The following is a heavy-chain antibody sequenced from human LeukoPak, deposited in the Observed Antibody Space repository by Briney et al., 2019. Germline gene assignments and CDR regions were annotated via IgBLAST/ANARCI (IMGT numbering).Heavy chain of an antibody. Sequence: PSETLSLTCTVSGGSISSSSYYWGWIRQPPGKGLEWIGSIYYSGSTYYNPSLKSRVTISVDTSKNQFSLKLSSVTAADTAVYYCATHLNAYGDYRLWAFDIWGQGTMVTVSS. V-gene: IGHV4-39*01. J-gene: IGHJ3*02. CDR3: ATHLNAYGDYRLWAFDI. CDR2: IYYSGST. D-gene: IGHD4-17*01. CDR1: GGSISSSSYY.